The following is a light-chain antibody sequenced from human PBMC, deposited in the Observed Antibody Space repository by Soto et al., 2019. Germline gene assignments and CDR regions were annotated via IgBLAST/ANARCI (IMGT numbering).Light chain of an antibody. Sequence: EIVLTQSPGTLSLSPREKATLSCRASQSVSSSYLAWYQQKPGQAPRLLIYGASSRATGIPDRFSGSGSGTDFTLTISRLEPEDFAVYYCQQYGSSPPVWTFGQGTKVDIK. CDR3: QQYGSSPPVWT. V-gene: IGKV3-20*01. CDR2: GAS. J-gene: IGKJ1*01. CDR1: QSVSSSY.